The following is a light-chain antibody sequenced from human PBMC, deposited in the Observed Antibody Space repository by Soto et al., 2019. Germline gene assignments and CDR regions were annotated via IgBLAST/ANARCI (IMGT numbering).Light chain of an antibody. CDR2: KAS. V-gene: IGKV1-5*03. Sequence: ENEVKKAPSPVSVYVGGRVTMTYRASQTISSWLAWYQQKPGKASKLLIYKASTLKSGVPSRFSGSGSGTEFTLTISSLQPDDFATYYCQHHNSTSGAFGGGTKVDI. J-gene: IGKJ4*02. CDR3: QHHNSTSGA. CDR1: QTISSW.